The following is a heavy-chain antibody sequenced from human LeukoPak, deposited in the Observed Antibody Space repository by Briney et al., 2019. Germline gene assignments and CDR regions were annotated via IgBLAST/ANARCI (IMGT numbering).Heavy chain of an antibody. Sequence: GGSLRPSCAASGFTFSSYGMSWVRQAPGKGLEWVSTISGSGGSTYYTDSVKGRFTISRDNSKNTLYVQMNSLRAEDTAVYYCAKDLSYYDAFDIWGQGTMVTVSS. V-gene: IGHV3-23*01. D-gene: IGHD1-26*01. CDR3: AKDLSYYDAFDI. CDR1: GFTFSSYG. J-gene: IGHJ3*02. CDR2: ISGSGGST.